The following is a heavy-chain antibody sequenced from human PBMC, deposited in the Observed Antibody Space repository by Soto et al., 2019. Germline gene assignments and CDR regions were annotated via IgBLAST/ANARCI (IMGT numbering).Heavy chain of an antibody. CDR1: GYSFTSYW. V-gene: IGHV5-51*01. J-gene: IGHJ6*02. CDR2: IYPGDSDT. D-gene: IGHD3-3*01. Sequence: VASLKISGNGSGYSFTSYWIGWVRQMPWKGLEWMGIIYPGDSDTRYSPSFQGQVTISADKSISTAYLQWSSLKASDTAMYYCARRGDFWSGYYSTKDYYYYYGMDVWGQGTTVTVSS. CDR3: ARRGDFWSGYYSTKDYYYYYGMDV.